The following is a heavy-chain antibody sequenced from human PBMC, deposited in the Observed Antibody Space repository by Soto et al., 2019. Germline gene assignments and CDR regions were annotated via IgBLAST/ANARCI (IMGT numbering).Heavy chain of an antibody. D-gene: IGHD4-17*01. CDR1: GFTFSSYG. CDR3: ARSYGDAQRSYYYMDV. Sequence: PGGSLRLSCAASGFTFSSYGMHWVRQAPGKGLEWVAVIWYDGSNKYYADSVKGRFTISRDNSKNTLYPQMNSLRAEDTAVYYCARSYGDAQRSYYYMDVWGKGTTVTVSS. J-gene: IGHJ6*03. CDR2: IWYDGSNK. V-gene: IGHV3-33*01.